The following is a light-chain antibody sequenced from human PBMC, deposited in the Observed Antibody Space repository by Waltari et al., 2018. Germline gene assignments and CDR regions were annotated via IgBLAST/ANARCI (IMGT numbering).Light chain of an antibody. Sequence: NFMLTQPHSVSESPGKTVTISCTRSSGSIASNYVQWYQQRPGSAPTTVIYEDNQRPSGVPDGFSGPLDSASNSASLPISGLKTEDEADYYCHSYDSGNHRVFGGGTKLTVL. CDR3: HSYDSGNHRV. V-gene: IGLV6-57*03. J-gene: IGLJ3*02. CDR1: SGSIASNY. CDR2: EDN.